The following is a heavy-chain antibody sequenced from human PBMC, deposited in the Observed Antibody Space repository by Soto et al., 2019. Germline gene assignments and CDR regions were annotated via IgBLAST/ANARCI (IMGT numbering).Heavy chain of an antibody. CDR2: ISSTSSYI. CDR3: ARDPISSWYYFDF. CDR1: GFTFSSYR. V-gene: IGHV3-21*01. J-gene: IGHJ4*02. D-gene: IGHD6-13*01. Sequence: GGSLRLSCAASGFTFSSYRMNWVRQAPGKGLEWISSISSTSSYIYYADSVKGRFTISRDNAKNSLYLQMNSLRAEDTAVYYCARDPISSWYYFDFWGQGTLVTVSS.